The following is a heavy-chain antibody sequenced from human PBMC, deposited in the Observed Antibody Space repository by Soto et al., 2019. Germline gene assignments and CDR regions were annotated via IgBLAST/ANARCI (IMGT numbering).Heavy chain of an antibody. D-gene: IGHD1-1*01. CDR2: IKQDGSET. J-gene: IGHJ4*02. CDR1: GFIFSDHW. Sequence: EVYLVESGGDLVQPGGSLRLSCAASGFIFSDHWMNWVRQAPGKGLEWVANIKQDGSETKYVESVRGRFTISRDNAKNSLYLQMNTLSAEDTAVYYCAGGTGWVTDKWGQGTLVAVSS. CDR3: AGGTGWVTDK. V-gene: IGHV3-7*04.